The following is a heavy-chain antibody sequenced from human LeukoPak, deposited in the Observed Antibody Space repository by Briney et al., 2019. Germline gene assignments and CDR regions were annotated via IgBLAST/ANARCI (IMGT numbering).Heavy chain of an antibody. CDR2: TYYRSKWYN. Sequence: PSQTLSLTCAISGDSVSSNRVAWNWIRQSPSRGLEWLGRTYYRSKWYNDYAVSVKSRITINPDTSKNQFSLQLKFVTPEDTAVYYCARNRGDPSYFDYWGQGTLVTVSS. D-gene: IGHD4-17*01. J-gene: IGHJ4*02. V-gene: IGHV6-1*01. CDR3: ARNRGDPSYFDY. CDR1: GDSVSSNRVA.